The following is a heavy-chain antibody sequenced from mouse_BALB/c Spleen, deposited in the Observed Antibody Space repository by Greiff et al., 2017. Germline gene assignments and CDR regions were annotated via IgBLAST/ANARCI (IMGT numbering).Heavy chain of an antibody. D-gene: IGHD2-3*01. CDR1: GFTFSDYY. CDR3: ARGPLYDGSPYFDV. CDR2: ISAGGSYT. V-gene: IGHV5-4*02. Sequence: EVKLMESGGGLVKPGGSLKLSCAASGFTFSDYYMYWVRQTPEKRLEWVATISAGGSYTYYPDSVKGRFTISRDNAKNNLYLQMSSLKSEDTAMYYCARGPLYDGSPYFDVWGAGTTVTVSS. J-gene: IGHJ1*01.